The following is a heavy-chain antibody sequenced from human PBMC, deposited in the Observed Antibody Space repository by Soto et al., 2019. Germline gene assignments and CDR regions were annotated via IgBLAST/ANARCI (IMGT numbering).Heavy chain of an antibody. CDR3: ARSEIEDIVATRALDY. Sequence: SVKVSCKASGGTFSSYTISWVRQAPGQGLEWMGRIIPILGIANYAQKFQGRVTITADKSTSTAYMELSSLRSEDTAVYYCARSEIEDIVATRALDYWGQGTLVTVSS. D-gene: IGHD5-12*01. J-gene: IGHJ4*02. CDR2: IIPILGIA. CDR1: GGTFSSYT. V-gene: IGHV1-69*02.